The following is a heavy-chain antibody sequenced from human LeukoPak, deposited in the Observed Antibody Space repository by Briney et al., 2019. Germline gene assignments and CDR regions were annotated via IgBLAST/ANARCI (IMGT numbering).Heavy chain of an antibody. J-gene: IGHJ4*02. D-gene: IGHD3-22*01. CDR1: GGSISSYY. CDR3: AREGGGTMYYDSSGYFDY. CDR2: IYYSGSA. Sequence: SETLSLTCTVSGGSISSYYWSWIRQPPGKGLEWIGYIYYSGSANYNPSLKSRVTISVDTSKNQFSLKLSSVTAADTAVYYCAREGGGTMYYDSSGYFDYWGQGTLVTVSS. V-gene: IGHV4-59*01.